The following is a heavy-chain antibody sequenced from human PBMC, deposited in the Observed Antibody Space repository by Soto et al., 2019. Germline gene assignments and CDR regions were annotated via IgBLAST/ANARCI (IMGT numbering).Heavy chain of an antibody. J-gene: IGHJ5*01. CDR3: ARSYDFWSCRPGDTCWFAP. D-gene: IGHD3-3*01. V-gene: IGHV4-30-4*02. Sequence: PSETLSLTCTVSGGSISSGDYYWSWIRQPPGKGLEWIGYIYYSGSTYYNPSLKSRVTISVDTSKNQFSLKLSSVSAADTAVSYCARSYDFWSCRPGDTCWFAPWCQGTLVTVSS. CDR2: IYYSGST. CDR1: GGSISSGDYY.